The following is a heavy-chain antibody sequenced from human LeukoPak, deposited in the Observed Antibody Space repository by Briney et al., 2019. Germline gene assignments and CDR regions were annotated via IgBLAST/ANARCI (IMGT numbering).Heavy chain of an antibody. D-gene: IGHD2-2*01. CDR2: IFYSGST. J-gene: IGHJ6*03. CDR3: AARGYIVVVPAAKGGGPDNYYYYMDV. V-gene: IGHV4-39*07. CDR1: SGSISTSNYY. Sequence: ETSETLSLTCTVSSGSISTSNYYWGWVRQPPGKALEWTGNIFYSGSTYYSPSLKSRVTISVDTSKNQFSLKLRSVTAADTAVYYCAARGYIVVVPAAKGGGPDNYYYYMDVWGKGTTVTISS.